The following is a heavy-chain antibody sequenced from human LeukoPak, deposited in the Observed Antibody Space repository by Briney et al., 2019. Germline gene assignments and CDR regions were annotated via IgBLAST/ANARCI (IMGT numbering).Heavy chain of an antibody. J-gene: IGHJ4*02. V-gene: IGHV3-7*01. CDR1: GFTFSGYW. D-gene: IGHD1-26*01. CDR3: ARDKIVGPTTLDY. CDR2: IKQDGYEK. Sequence: GGSLRLSCAASGFTFSGYWMSWVRQTPEKGLEWVATIKQDGYEKYYVDSVKGRFTISRDNAKNSLYLQMNSLRADDTAIYYCARDKIVGPTTLDYWGQGTLVTVSS.